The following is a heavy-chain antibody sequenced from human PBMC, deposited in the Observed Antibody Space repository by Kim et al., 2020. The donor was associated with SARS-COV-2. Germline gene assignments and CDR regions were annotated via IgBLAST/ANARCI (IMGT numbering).Heavy chain of an antibody. CDR3: ARGGGPGLGY. V-gene: IGHV1-3*01. J-gene: IGHJ4*02. CDR1: GYTFSNYA. CDR2: IIGGNGNT. D-gene: IGHD2-15*01. Sequence: ASVKVSCKASGYTFSNYAIHWVRQAPGQRLECMGWIIGGNGNTYYSPKFQGRVTFTRDTPPTTAYMELSSLRSEDTAIYYCARGGGPGLGYWGQGTLVTVSS.